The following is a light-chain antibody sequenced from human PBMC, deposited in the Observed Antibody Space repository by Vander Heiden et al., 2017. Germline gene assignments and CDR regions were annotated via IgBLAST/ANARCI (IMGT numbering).Light chain of an antibody. CDR3: SSYAGNKSLV. CDR1: SSDVGGYDF. CDR2: EVT. V-gene: IGLV2-8*01. J-gene: IGLJ2*01. Sequence: QSALTQPPSASASPGQSVTISCTGGSSDVGGYDFVSWSQQYPGKAPKLIIYEVTYRPSGVPHRFSGSKSGNTASLTVSGLQADDEADYYCSSYAGNKSLVFGGGTKLTVL.